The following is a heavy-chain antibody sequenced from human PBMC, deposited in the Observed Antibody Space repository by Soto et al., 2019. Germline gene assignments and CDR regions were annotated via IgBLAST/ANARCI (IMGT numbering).Heavy chain of an antibody. V-gene: IGHV3-23*04. J-gene: IGHJ5*02. Sequence: EVQLVESGGGLVQPGGSLRLSCAASGFTFSSYEMNWVRQAPGKGLEWVSAISGSGGSTYYADSVKGRFTISRDNSKNTLYLQMNSLRAEDTAVYYCAKDRGSSGWYDWFDPWGQGTLVTVSS. D-gene: IGHD6-19*01. CDR3: AKDRGSSGWYDWFDP. CDR1: GFTFSSYE. CDR2: ISGSGGST.